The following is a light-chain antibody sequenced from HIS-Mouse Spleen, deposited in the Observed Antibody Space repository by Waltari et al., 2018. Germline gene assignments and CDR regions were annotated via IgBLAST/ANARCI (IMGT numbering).Light chain of an antibody. CDR3: YSTDSSGNHRV. Sequence: SYELTQPPSVSVSPGQTARTPCSGDAFPKKHAHWYQQKSGQAPVLVIYEDSKRPSGIPERFSGSSSGTMATLTISGAQVEDEADYYCYSTDSSGNHRVFGGGTKLTVL. CDR2: EDS. V-gene: IGLV3-10*01. CDR1: AFPKKH. J-gene: IGLJ2*01.